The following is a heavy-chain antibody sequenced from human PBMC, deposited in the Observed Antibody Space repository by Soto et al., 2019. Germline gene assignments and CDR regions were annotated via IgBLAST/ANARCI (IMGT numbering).Heavy chain of an antibody. D-gene: IGHD3-16*01. CDR3: ARVGGRKARFGAFDI. J-gene: IGHJ3*02. CDR2: IYYSGST. Sequence: QLQLQESGPGLVKPSETLSLTCTVSGGSISSSSYYWGWIRQPPGKGLEWIGSIYYSGSTYYNPSLKSRVTISVDTSKNQFSLKLSSVTAADTAVYYCARVGGRKARFGAFDIWGQGTMVTVSS. V-gene: IGHV4-39*01. CDR1: GGSISSSSYY.